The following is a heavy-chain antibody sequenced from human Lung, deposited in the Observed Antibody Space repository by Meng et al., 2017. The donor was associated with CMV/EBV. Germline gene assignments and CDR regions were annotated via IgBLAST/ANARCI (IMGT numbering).Heavy chain of an antibody. Sequence: QVHLQGSGPGRAKPSGTLSLTGAVSGGSISSSNWWSWVRQPPGKGLEWIGEIYHSGSTNYNPSLKSRVTISVDKSKNQFSLKLSSVTAADTAVYYCARVVTALWGYYFDYWGQGTLVTVSS. CDR1: GGSISSSNW. V-gene: IGHV4-4*02. J-gene: IGHJ4*02. D-gene: IGHD2-21*02. CDR2: IYHSGST. CDR3: ARVVTALWGYYFDY.